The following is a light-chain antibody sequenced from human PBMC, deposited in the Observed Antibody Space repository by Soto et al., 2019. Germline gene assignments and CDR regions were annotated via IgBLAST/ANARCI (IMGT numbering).Light chain of an antibody. CDR2: RNN. CDR3: AAWDDRLSGLV. Sequence: QSVLTQPASVSGSPGQSITISCSGSSSNIGSNYVYWYHQLPGTAPKLVIYRNNQRPSGVPDRISGSKSGTSASLAISGLRSEVEADYYCAAWDDRLSGLVFGRGTKLTVL. J-gene: IGLJ2*01. V-gene: IGLV1-47*01. CDR1: SSNIGSNY.